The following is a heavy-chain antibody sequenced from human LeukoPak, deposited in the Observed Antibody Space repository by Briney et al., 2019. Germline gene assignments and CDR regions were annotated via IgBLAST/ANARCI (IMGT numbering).Heavy chain of an antibody. CDR3: ARGGGISHYYYYMDV. V-gene: IGHV4-59*01. Sequence: SETLSLTCTVSGGSINSYYWSWIRQPPGKGLECIGYIHYTGSTNYNPSLKSRVTISLDTSKNQFSLKLSSVTAADTAVYYCARGGGISHYYYYMDVWGKGTTVTISS. CDR1: GGSINSYY. D-gene: IGHD6-13*01. CDR2: IHYTGST. J-gene: IGHJ6*03.